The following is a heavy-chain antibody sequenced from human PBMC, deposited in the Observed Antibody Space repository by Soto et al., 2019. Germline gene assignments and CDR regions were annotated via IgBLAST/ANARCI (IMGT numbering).Heavy chain of an antibody. J-gene: IGHJ4*02. CDR2: ISYDGSNK. D-gene: IGHD6-19*01. Sequence: VGSLRLSCAASGFTFSSYGMHWVRQAPGKGLEWVAVISYDGSNKYYADSVKGRFTISRDNSKNTLYLQMNSLRAEDTAVYYCAKGPLSSGWYFDYWGQGTLVTVSS. V-gene: IGHV3-30*18. CDR1: GFTFSSYG. CDR3: AKGPLSSGWYFDY.